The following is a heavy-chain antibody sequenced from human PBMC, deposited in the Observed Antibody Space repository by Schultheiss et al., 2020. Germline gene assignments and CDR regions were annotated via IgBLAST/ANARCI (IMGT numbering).Heavy chain of an antibody. V-gene: IGHV4-4*02. CDR2: IYHSGST. Sequence: SETLSLTCAVSGGSISSSNWWSWVRQPPGKGLEWIGEIYHSGSTNYNPSLKSRVTISVDKSKNQFSLKLSSVTAADTAVYYCARFRIGAAAAHYGMDVWGQGTTVTVYS. D-gene: IGHD6-13*01. J-gene: IGHJ6*02. CDR1: GGSISSSNW. CDR3: ARFRIGAAAAHYGMDV.